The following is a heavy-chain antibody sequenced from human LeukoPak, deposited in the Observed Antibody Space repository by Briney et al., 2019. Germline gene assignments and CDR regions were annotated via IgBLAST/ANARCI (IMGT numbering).Heavy chain of an antibody. CDR1: GFTFSSYE. CDR3: AVGEQWLVDRVDY. Sequence: GGSLRLSCAASGFTFSSYEMNWVRQAPGKGLEWVSYISSSGSTIYYADSVKGRFTISRDNAKNSLYPQMNSLRAEDTAVYYCAVGEQWLVDRVDYWGQGTLVTVSS. CDR2: ISSSGSTI. D-gene: IGHD6-19*01. J-gene: IGHJ4*02. V-gene: IGHV3-48*03.